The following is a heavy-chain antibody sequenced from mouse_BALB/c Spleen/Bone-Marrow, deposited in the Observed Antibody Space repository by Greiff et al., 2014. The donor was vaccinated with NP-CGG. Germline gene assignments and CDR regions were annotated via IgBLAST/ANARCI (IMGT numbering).Heavy chain of an antibody. D-gene: IGHD3-1*01. CDR1: GFSLTVYG. J-gene: IGHJ3*01. V-gene: IGHV2-2*02. Sequence: QVQLQQSGPGLVQPSQSLSITCTVSGFSLTVYGVHWVRQSPGKGLEWLGVIWSGGNTDYNAAFISRLSIRKDNSKSQVFFKMSSLQANDAAIYYCASTARARPSWGQGTLVTVSA. CDR3: ASTARARPS. CDR2: IWSGGNT.